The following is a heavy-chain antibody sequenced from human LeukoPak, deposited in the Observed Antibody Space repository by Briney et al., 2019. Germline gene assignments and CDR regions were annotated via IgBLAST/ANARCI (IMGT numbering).Heavy chain of an antibody. CDR2: IIPIFGTA. Sequence: WASVKVSCKASGGTFSSYAISWVRQAPGQGLEWMGGIIPIFGTANYAQKFQGRVTITTDESTSTAYMELSSLRSEDTAVYYCATGNEYCSSTSCYLDYYYYMDAWGKGTTVTVSS. D-gene: IGHD2-2*01. CDR1: GGTFSSYA. V-gene: IGHV1-69*05. J-gene: IGHJ6*03. CDR3: ATGNEYCSSTSCYLDYYYYMDA.